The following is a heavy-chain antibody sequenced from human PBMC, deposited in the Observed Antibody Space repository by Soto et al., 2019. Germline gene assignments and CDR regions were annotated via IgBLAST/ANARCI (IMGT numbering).Heavy chain of an antibody. CDR2: ISGSGGST. CDR1: GFTFSSYA. J-gene: IGHJ4*02. CDR3: AKDTPGRGYSYGYSGSDY. V-gene: IGHV3-23*01. D-gene: IGHD5-18*01. Sequence: EVQLLESGGGLVQPGGSLRLSCAASGFTFSSYAMSWVRQAPGKGLEWVSAISGSGGSTYYADSVKGRFTISRDNSKNTLYLQMNSLRAEDTAVYYCAKDTPGRGYSYGYSGSDYWGQGTLVTVSS.